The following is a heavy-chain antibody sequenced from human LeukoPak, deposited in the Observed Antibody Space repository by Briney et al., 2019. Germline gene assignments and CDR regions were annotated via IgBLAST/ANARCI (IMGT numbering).Heavy chain of an antibody. J-gene: IGHJ4*02. V-gene: IGHV1-18*01. CDR3: ARDHYYGGNRNDFDY. D-gene: IGHD4-23*01. CDR1: GYTFTSYG. Sequence: GASVKVSYKASGYTFTSYGIRWVRQAPGQGLEWMGWISAYNGNTNYAQKLQGRVTMTTDTSTSTAYMELRSLRSDDTAVYYCARDHYYGGNRNDFDYWGQGTLVTVSS. CDR2: ISAYNGNT.